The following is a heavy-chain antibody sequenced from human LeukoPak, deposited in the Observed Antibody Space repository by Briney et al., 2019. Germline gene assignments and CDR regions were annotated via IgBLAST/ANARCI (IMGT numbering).Heavy chain of an antibody. D-gene: IGHD3-3*01. Sequence: GGSLRLSCAASGFTFSDYYMSWIRQAPGKGLEWVANIKQDGSEKYYVDSVKGRFTISRDNAKNSLYLQMNSLRAEDTAVYYCARGPTYYDFWSGYYHFDYWGQGTLVTVSS. CDR3: ARGPTYYDFWSGYYHFDY. V-gene: IGHV3-7*01. CDR1: GFTFSDYY. CDR2: IKQDGSEK. J-gene: IGHJ4*02.